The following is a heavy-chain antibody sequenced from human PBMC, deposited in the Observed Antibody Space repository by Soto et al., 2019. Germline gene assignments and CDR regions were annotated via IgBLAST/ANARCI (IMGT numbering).Heavy chain of an antibody. V-gene: IGHV3-30*18. CDR2: ISYDGTNK. CDR3: AKVLPATGIEGGGDAFDI. D-gene: IGHD1-26*01. CDR1: GFTFRSFG. J-gene: IGHJ3*02. Sequence: LRLSCAASGFTFRSFGMHWIRQAPGKGLEWVALISYDGTNKYYADSVRGRFTISRDNSKNTLYLEMNTLRVEDTAVYYCAKVLPATGIEGGGDAFDIWGQGTMVTVSS.